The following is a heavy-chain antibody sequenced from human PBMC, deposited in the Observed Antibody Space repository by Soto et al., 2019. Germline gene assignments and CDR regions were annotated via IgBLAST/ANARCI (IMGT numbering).Heavy chain of an antibody. V-gene: IGHV3-23*01. J-gene: IGHJ6*02. D-gene: IGHD2-2*01. CDR3: GVVPALGLNYYYYGIDV. CDR2: ISGSGGST. CDR1: GFTFSSYA. Sequence: EVQLLESGGGLVQPGGSLRLSCAASGFTFSSYAMSWVRQAPGKGLEWVSAISGSGGSTYYADSVKGRFTISRDNSKNTLYLQMNSLRAEDTAVYYCGVVPALGLNYYYYGIDVWGQGTTVTVSS.